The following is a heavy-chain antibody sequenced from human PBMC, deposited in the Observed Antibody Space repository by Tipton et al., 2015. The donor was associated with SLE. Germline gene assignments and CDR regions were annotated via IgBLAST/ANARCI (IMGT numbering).Heavy chain of an antibody. J-gene: IGHJ4*02. CDR1: GSSISSSSYY. V-gene: IGHV4-39*07. D-gene: IGHD6-19*01. CDR3: ARGGGWYGGYFDY. Sequence: TLSLTCTVSGSSISSSSYYWGWIRQPPGKGLEWIGSIYYSGSTYYNPSLKSRVTISVDTSKNQFSLKLSSVTAADTAVYYCARGGGWYGGYFDYWGQGTLVTVSS. CDR2: IYYSGST.